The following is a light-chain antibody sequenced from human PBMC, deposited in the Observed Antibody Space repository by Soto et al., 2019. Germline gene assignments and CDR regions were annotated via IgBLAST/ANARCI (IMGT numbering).Light chain of an antibody. V-gene: IGKV3-15*01. CDR3: QQYNNWPRRT. Sequence: EIVMTQSPASLSVSPRETATLSCRASQSISRYLAWYQHKPGQAPRLLIHDASTRATGVPARFSASGSGTEFTLTISSLQSEDFAVYYCQQYNNWPRRTFGQGTKVEIK. J-gene: IGKJ1*01. CDR1: QSISRY. CDR2: DAS.